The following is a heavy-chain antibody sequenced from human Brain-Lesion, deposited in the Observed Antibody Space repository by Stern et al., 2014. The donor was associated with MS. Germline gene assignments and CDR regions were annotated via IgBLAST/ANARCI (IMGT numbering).Heavy chain of an antibody. Sequence: QVQLQESGPGLVKPSQTLSLTCTVSGGPISSHSYYWSWIRQPAGKGLEWIGRIYASGNTYSNPSLKSRVSLSEDPSKNQWSLGLSSVTASDTAVYYCARDYGDLEFDLWGQGTLVTVSS. J-gene: IGHJ4*02. CDR2: IYASGNT. V-gene: IGHV4-61*02. D-gene: IGHD4-17*01. CDR1: GGPISSHSYY. CDR3: ARDYGDLEFDL.